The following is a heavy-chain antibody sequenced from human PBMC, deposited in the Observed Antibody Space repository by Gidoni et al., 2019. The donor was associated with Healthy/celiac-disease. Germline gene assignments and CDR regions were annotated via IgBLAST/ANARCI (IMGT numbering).Heavy chain of an antibody. D-gene: IGHD4-17*01. J-gene: IGHJ4*02. CDR2: ISGIGGST. CDR1: GFTLSRYA. CDR3: AKGIDYGDVLWHFDY. V-gene: IGHV3-23*01. Sequence: EVQLLESGGGVVQPGGALRLCRAASGFTLSRYAMSWVRQAPGKGLEWVSAISGIGGSTYYADSVKGRFSISRDNSKNTLYLQMNSLRAEDTAVYYCAKGIDYGDVLWHFDYWGQGTLVTVSS.